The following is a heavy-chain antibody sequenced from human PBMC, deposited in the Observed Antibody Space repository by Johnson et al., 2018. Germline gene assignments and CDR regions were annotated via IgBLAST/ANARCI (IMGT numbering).Heavy chain of an antibody. D-gene: IGHD1-26*01. CDR3: ARDFGRWELHHRTNAFDI. CDR1: GFIFRNYG. Sequence: QVQLVESGGGAVQPGRSLRLSCGASGFIFRNYGMHWVRQAPGKGLEWVAIISYDGSNKYYADSVQGRFTISRDNSKNTLYLQMNSLRAEETAVYYWARDFGRWELHHRTNAFDIWGQGTMVNVSS. V-gene: IGHV3-33*05. CDR2: ISYDGSNK. J-gene: IGHJ3*02.